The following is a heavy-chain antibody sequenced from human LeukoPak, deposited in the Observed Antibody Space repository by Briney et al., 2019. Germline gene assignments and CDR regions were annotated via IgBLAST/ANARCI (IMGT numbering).Heavy chain of an antibody. D-gene: IGHD5-12*01. V-gene: IGHV4-39*07. CDR1: GGSISSSSYY. Sequence: SETLSLTCTVSGGSISSSSYYWGWIRQPPGKGLEWIGSIYHSGSTYYNPSLKSRVTISVDTSKNQFSLKLSSVTAADTAVYYCAATSGYDHFWGQGTLVTVSS. J-gene: IGHJ4*02. CDR2: IYHSGST. CDR3: AATSGYDHF.